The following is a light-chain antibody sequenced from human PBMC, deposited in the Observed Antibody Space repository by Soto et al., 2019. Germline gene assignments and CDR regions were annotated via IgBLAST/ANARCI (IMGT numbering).Light chain of an antibody. V-gene: IGKV3-20*01. CDR1: QSVSSNH. J-gene: IGKJ1*01. CDR2: GAS. Sequence: DIVLTQSPGTLSLSPGERATLSCRASQSVSSNHLAWYHQKPGQAPRLLIFGASDRATGIPDRFSGSGSGTDFTLTISDVQPEDFALYYCHQRQSWPRTFGQGTKVDIK. CDR3: HQRQSWPRT.